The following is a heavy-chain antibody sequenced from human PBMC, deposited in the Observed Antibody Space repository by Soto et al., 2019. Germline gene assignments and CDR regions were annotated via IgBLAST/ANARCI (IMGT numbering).Heavy chain of an antibody. V-gene: IGHV3-66*04. CDR3: ARHGYNYGGGYFDY. CDR1: GFTVSRKY. J-gene: IGHJ4*02. D-gene: IGHD5-18*01. CDR2: IYSDGSA. Sequence: EVQLVESGGGLVQPGGSLRLSCAASGFTVSRKYMSWVRQAPGKGLEWVSVIYSDGSAYYADSVKGRFTISRDNSKNTLYLQMNSLRAEDTAVYYCARHGYNYGGGYFDYWGQGTLVTVSS.